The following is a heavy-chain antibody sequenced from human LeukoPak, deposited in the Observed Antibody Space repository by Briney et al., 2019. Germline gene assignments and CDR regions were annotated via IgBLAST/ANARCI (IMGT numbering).Heavy chain of an antibody. J-gene: IGHJ4*02. CDR2: IYHSGST. V-gene: IGHV4-30-2*01. Sequence: SQTLSLTCAVSGGSISSGGYSWSWIRQPPGKGLEWIGYIYHSGSTYYNPSLKSRVTISVDTSKNQFSLKLSSVTAADTAVYYCARAGGSGDHFDYWGQGTLVTVSS. D-gene: IGHD3-10*01. CDR3: ARAGGSGDHFDY. CDR1: GGSISSGGYS.